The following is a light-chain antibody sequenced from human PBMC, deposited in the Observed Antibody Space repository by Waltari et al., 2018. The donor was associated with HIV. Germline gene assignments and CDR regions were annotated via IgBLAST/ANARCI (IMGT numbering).Light chain of an antibody. J-gene: IGLJ3*02. CDR3: TSYTSGSTLVM. V-gene: IGLV2-14*01. CDR2: EV. CDR1: SSDVGGYNS. Sequence: QSALTQPASVSGSPGQSITISCTGISSDVGGYNSVSWYQHHPGKAPKLLISEVINRFSASKSGNTASLTISGLQPEDEADYYCTSYTSGSTLVMFGGGTKLTVL.